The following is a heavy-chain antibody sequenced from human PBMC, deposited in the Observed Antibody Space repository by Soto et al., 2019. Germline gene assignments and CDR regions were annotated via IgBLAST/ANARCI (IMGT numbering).Heavy chain of an antibody. Sequence: QVQLVESGGGLVKPGGSLRLSCAASGFTFSDYYMSWIRQAPGKGLEWVSYIGSSSSYANYADSVKGRFTISRDNAKNSLYLQMNSLRAEDKAVYYCARDADILTGSDVFDVWGRGTMVTVSS. CDR1: GFTFSDYY. CDR3: ARDADILTGSDVFDV. J-gene: IGHJ3*01. CDR2: IGSSSSYA. D-gene: IGHD3-9*01. V-gene: IGHV3-11*05.